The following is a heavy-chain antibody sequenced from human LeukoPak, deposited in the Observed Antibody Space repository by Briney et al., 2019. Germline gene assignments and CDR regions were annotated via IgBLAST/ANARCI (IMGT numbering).Heavy chain of an antibody. Sequence: SETLSLTCTVSGGSISSSRYYWGWIRQPPGKGLEWIGSIYYSGNTYYNPSLKSRVTISVDTSKNQFSLRLNSVTAADTAVCYCARQDVGSEYHFDYWGQGTLVTVSS. J-gene: IGHJ4*02. V-gene: IGHV4-39*01. CDR2: IYYSGNT. CDR1: GGSISSSRYY. D-gene: IGHD2-2*01. CDR3: ARQDVGSEYHFDY.